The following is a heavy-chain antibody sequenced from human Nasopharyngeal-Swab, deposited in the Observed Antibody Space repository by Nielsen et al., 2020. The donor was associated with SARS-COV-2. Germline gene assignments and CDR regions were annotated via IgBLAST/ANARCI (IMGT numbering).Heavy chain of an antibody. Sequence: GESLKISCAASGFTFSSYAMHWVRQAPGKGLEWVAVISYDGSNKYYADSVKGRFTISRDNSKNTLYLQMSSLRAEDTAVYYCARDLGYGGSSLAGFDYWGQGTLVTVSS. CDR3: ARDLGYGGSSLAGFDY. D-gene: IGHD6-13*01. CDR1: GFTFSSYA. J-gene: IGHJ4*02. V-gene: IGHV3-30-3*01. CDR2: ISYDGSNK.